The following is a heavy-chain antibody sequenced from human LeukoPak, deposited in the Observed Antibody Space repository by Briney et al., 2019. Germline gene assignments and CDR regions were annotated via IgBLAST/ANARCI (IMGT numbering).Heavy chain of an antibody. J-gene: IGHJ4*02. V-gene: IGHV1-2*02. D-gene: IGHD4-11*01. CDR1: GYTFTGYY. Sequence: ASVKVSCKASGYTFTGYYMHWVRQAPGQGLGWMGWINPNSGGTNYAQKFQGRVTMTRDTSISTAYMELSRLRSDDTAVYYCVAWTTPRRSKGFDYWGQGTLVTVSS. CDR3: VAWTTPRRSKGFDY. CDR2: INPNSGGT.